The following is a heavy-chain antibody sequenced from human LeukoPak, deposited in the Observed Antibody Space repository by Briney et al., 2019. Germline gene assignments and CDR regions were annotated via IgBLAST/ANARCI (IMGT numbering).Heavy chain of an antibody. CDR1: GFSFSNYG. J-gene: IGHJ3*02. CDR3: ARGTYCGGDCNAFDI. D-gene: IGHD2-21*02. CDR2: IRYDGSNK. Sequence: PGGSLRLSCAASGFSFSNYGMHWVRQAPGKGLEWVTFIRYDGSNKYYADSVKGRFTISRDNSKKTLYLQMNSLRAEDTAVYYCARGTYCGGDCNAFDIWGQGTMVTVSS. V-gene: IGHV3-30*02.